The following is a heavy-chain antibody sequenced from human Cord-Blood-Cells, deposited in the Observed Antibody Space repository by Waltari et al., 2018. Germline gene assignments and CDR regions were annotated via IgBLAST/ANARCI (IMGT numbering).Heavy chain of an antibody. J-gene: IGHJ4*02. V-gene: IGHV4-39*01. CDR3: ARTPRWGNYFDY. D-gene: IGHD7-27*01. CDR2: IYYSGST. Sequence: QLQLQESGPGLVKPSETLSLPCTVSGGSIRSSSYYWGWIRQPPGKGLEWIGYIYYSGSTYYNPSLKSRVTISVDTSKNQFSLKLSSVTAADTAVYYCARTPRWGNYFDYWGQGTLVTVSS. CDR1: GGSIRSSSYY.